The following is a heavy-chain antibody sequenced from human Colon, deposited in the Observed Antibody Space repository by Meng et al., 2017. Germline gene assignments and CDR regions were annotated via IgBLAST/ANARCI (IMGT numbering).Heavy chain of an antibody. CDR3: ARVDFRGKTADSTGLGH. J-gene: IGHJ4*02. V-gene: IGHV4-34*01. Sequence: WAEGSLTPSRPPSPPSAAYDWAFMSYNCGVVRQPPGKELEWIGEINHSGRSNYNPSLQSRVTISVDTSKNQFSLKLSSVIAADTAVYYCARVDFRGKTADSTGLGHWGQGTLVTVSS. CDR2: INHSGRS. CDR1: DWAFMSYN. D-gene: IGHD3-16*01.